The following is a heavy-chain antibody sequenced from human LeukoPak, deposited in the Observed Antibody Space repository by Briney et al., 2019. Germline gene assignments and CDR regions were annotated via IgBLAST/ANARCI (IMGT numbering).Heavy chain of an antibody. CDR1: GYTFTDYY. V-gene: IGHV1-2*04. CDR2: INPNSGGT. Sequence: ASVKVSFKASGYTFTDYYMHWVRLAPGQGLEGMGWINPNSGGTNYVQKFQGWVTITRDTSINTAYMELSRLTSDDTAVYYCARANFLYCSSTSCLFDYWGQGTLVTVSS. D-gene: IGHD2-2*01. CDR3: ARANFLYCSSTSCLFDY. J-gene: IGHJ4*02.